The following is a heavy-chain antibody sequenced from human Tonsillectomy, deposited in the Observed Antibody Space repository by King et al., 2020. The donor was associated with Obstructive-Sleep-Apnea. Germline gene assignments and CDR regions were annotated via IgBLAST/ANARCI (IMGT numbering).Heavy chain of an antibody. V-gene: IGHV3-48*03. J-gene: IGHJ4*02. D-gene: IGHD3-10*01. CDR3: ARDRSYGGTYINYFDY. CDR1: GFNLNEFA. CDR2: ICATSAVI. Sequence: VQLGESGVCLVQPGGSLRLSCAGSGFNLNEFAMHWVRRAQGRGLEWISYICATSAVIVYADSVKGRFSLSRDNADNSLYLQMNSLRAEDTAFYYCARDRSYGGTYINYFDYWGRGTLVTVSS.